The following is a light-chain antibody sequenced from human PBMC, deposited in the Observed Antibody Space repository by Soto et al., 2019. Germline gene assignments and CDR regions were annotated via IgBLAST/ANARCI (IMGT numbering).Light chain of an antibody. CDR1: QGITDR. CDR2: DAS. J-gene: IGKJ2*01. Sequence: DIQMTQSPSSLSASVGDRVTLTCRASQGITDRLTWFQQKPGKAPKSLIYDASTLQYGVPSRFSGGGSGTDFTLTISSLQPEESATYYFQQYGNSPYTFGLGTKLEIK. V-gene: IGKV1-16*01. CDR3: QQYGNSPYT.